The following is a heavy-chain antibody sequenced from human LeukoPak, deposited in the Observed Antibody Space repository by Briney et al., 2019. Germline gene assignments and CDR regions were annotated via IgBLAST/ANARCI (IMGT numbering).Heavy chain of an antibody. CDR1: GFTFSASG. D-gene: IGHD3-16*01. CDR3: VTDWPVW. V-gene: IGHV3-48*01. Sequence: PGASLRLSCAVSGFTFSASGMHWVRQAPGKGLEWLSYISNDNSIINYAASVKARFTISKDNVKTSVFLQMNSLRADDTAVYFCVTDWPVWWGQGTLVTVSS. CDR2: ISNDNSII. J-gene: IGHJ4*02.